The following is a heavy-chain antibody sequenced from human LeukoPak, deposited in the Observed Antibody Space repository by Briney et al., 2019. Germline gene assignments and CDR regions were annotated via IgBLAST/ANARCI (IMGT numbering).Heavy chain of an antibody. CDR1: GFTFSSYG. V-gene: IGHV3-30*18. CDR3: AKDETGGSAYYDILST. CDR2: VSYDGSNK. D-gene: IGHD3-9*01. J-gene: IGHJ5*02. Sequence: GGSLGLSCAASGFTFSSYGMHWVRQAPGKGLEWVAVVSYDGSNKYYADSVKGRFTISRDNSKNTLYLQLNSLRAEDTAVYYCAKDETGGSAYYDILSTWGQGTLVTVSS.